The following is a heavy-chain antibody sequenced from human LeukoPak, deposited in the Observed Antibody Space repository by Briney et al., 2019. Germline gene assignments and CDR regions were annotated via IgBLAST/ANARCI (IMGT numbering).Heavy chain of an antibody. CDR2: TYYRSKWYN. V-gene: IGHV6-1*01. J-gene: IGHJ4*02. Sequence: SQTLSLTCAISGDSVSSNSWNWIRQSPSRGLEWLGRTYYRSKWYNDYAVSVKGRITVNPDTSKNQSSLQLRSVTPEDTAVYYCASPGRLEPTLDYWGQGTLVTVSS. CDR1: GDSVSSNS. D-gene: IGHD1-1*01. CDR3: ASPGRLEPTLDY.